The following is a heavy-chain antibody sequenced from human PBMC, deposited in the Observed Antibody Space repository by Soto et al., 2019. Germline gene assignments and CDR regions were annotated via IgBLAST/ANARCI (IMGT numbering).Heavy chain of an antibody. J-gene: IGHJ6*02. CDR3: ARAHSGYDPLGMDV. D-gene: IGHD5-12*01. Sequence: SETLSLTCTVSGGSVRSGRYYWSWIRQPPGKGLEWIGYIYDSGTTADNPSLKSRVTISVDTSKNQFSLKLRSVIAADTAVYFCARAHSGYDPLGMDVWGQGTTVTVSS. V-gene: IGHV4-61*01. CDR2: IYDSGTT. CDR1: GGSVRSGRYY.